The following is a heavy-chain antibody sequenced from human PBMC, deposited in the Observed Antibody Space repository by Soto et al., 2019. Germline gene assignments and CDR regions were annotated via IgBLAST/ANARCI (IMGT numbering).Heavy chain of an antibody. Sequence: QITLKESGPTLVKPTQTLTLTCTFSGFSLTTSGVGVGWIRQPPGKALEWLVLIYWDDDRRYSPSLKSRLTITKDTSKNQVVLTMTNMDPVDTATYYCARAFYDILTGYYNKYYFDYWGQGTRVTVSS. CDR3: ARAFYDILTGYYNKYYFDY. D-gene: IGHD3-9*01. V-gene: IGHV2-5*02. J-gene: IGHJ4*02. CDR2: IYWDDDR. CDR1: GFSLTTSGVG.